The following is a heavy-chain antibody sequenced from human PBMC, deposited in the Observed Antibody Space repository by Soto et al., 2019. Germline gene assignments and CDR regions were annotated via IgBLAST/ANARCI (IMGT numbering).Heavy chain of an antibody. D-gene: IGHD2-8*02. Sequence: PGGSLTLSCAASGFIFSDYEVDWVRQAPGKGLEWIAYISDGGKTIYYAASVKGRFTISRDDAKNSLYLQMNNLRAEDTAVYFCMKEYCTGGTCFDAFDLWGQGTMVTVSS. CDR3: MKEYCTGGTCFDAFDL. CDR1: GFIFSDYE. CDR2: ISDGGKTI. J-gene: IGHJ3*01. V-gene: IGHV3-48*03.